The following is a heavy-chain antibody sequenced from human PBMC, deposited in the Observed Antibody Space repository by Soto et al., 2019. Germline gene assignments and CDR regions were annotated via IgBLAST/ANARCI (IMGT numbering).Heavy chain of an antibody. CDR3: ARALYTETNWYTAYYYGMDV. D-gene: IGHD1-1*01. J-gene: IGHJ6*02. CDR2: ISSSSSTI. V-gene: IGHV3-48*02. Sequence: GGSLRLSCSASGFTFSSFWMHWVRQAPMKGLEWVPYISSSSSTIYYADSVKGRFTISRDNAKNSLYLQMNSLRDEDTAVYYCARALYTETNWYTAYYYGMDVWGQGTTVTVSS. CDR1: GFTFSSFW.